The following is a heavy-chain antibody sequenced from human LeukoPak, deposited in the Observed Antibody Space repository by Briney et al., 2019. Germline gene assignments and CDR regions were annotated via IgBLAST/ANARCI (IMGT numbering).Heavy chain of an antibody. D-gene: IGHD6-19*01. CDR2: IYYSGST. Sequence: SETLSLTCTVSGGSVSSGSYYWSWIRQPPGKGLEWIGYIYYSGSTNYNPSLKSRVTISVDTSKNQFSLKLSSVTAADTAVYYCARVAGGSGWYVVADYYYYGMDVWGRGTTVTVSS. J-gene: IGHJ6*02. CDR3: ARVAGGSGWYVVADYYYYGMDV. CDR1: GGSVSSGSYY. V-gene: IGHV4-61*01.